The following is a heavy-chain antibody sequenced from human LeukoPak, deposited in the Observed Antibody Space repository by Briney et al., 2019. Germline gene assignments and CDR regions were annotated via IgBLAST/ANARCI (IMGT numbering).Heavy chain of an antibody. CDR3: ARLSFTTAFYYYYYYMDV. Sequence: GESLKISCKGSGYSFTSYWIGWVRQMPGKGLEWMGIIYPGDSDTRYSPSFQGQVTISADKSIRTAYLQWSSLKASDTAMYYCARLSFTTAFYYYYYYMDVWGKGTTVTVSS. V-gene: IGHV5-51*01. J-gene: IGHJ6*03. D-gene: IGHD1-1*01. CDR1: GYSFTSYW. CDR2: IYPGDSDT.